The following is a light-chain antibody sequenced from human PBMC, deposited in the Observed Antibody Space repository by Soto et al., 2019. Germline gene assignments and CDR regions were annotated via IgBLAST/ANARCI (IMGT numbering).Light chain of an antibody. Sequence: QSALTQPRSVSGSPGQSVTISCTGSSSDVGAYNFASWYQQHPGAAPKLLIHDVNKRPPGVPDRFSASKSGNTASLTISGLQAEDEAHYYCCSYAGEYKYVFGSGTKLTVL. CDR1: SSDVGAYNF. V-gene: IGLV2-11*01. J-gene: IGLJ1*01. CDR3: CSYAGEYKYV. CDR2: DVN.